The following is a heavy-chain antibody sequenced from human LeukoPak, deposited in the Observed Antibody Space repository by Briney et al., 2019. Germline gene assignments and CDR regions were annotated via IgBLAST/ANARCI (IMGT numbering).Heavy chain of an antibody. CDR1: GFTFSSYW. D-gene: IGHD1-26*01. CDR2: IKQDGSEK. CDR3: AREGDGGSYCFDY. V-gene: IGHV3-7*01. Sequence: GGSLRLSCAASGFTFSSYWMSWVRQAPGMGLEWVANIKQDGSEKYYVDSVKGRFTISRDNAKNSLYLQMNSLRAEDTAVYYCAREGDGGSYCFDYWGQGTLVTLSS. J-gene: IGHJ4*02.